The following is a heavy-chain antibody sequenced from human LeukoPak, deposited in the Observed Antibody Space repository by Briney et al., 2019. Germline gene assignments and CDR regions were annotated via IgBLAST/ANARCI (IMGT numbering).Heavy chain of an antibody. CDR2: IKSKADGGTT. J-gene: IGHJ4*02. D-gene: IGHD2-2*01. CDR3: TTGVSRNYGDY. Sequence: AGGSLRLSCVASGFTFSNAWMYRVRQAPGKGLEWVGRIKSKADGGTTDFAAPGKGRFTISRDDSKTTVYLQMNSLKTENTAVYYCTTGVSRNYGDYWGQGSLVTVSS. V-gene: IGHV3-15*01. CDR1: GFTFSNAW.